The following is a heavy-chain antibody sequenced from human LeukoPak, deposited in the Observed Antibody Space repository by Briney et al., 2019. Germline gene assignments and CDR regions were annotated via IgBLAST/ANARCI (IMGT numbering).Heavy chain of an antibody. CDR2: ITSREGTT. V-gene: IGHV3-23*01. D-gene: IGHD3-22*01. Sequence: GGSLRLSCAASGFTFSIYAMSWVRQTPGKGREWVSSITSREGTTYYADSVKGRFTISRDNSENTLYLQMNSLRAEDSALYYCARDRPNYYGSDGHYYRRDGDYWGQGTLVTVSS. CDR1: GFTFSIYA. CDR3: ARDRPNYYGSDGHYYRRDGDY. J-gene: IGHJ4*02.